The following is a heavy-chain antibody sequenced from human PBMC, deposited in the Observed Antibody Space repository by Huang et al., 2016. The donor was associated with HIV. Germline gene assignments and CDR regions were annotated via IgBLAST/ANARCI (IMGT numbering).Heavy chain of an antibody. CDR2: MNPNSGNT. CDR3: VRGWYIAALPYFDY. V-gene: IGHV1-8*01. D-gene: IGHD6-6*01. J-gene: IGHJ4*02. Sequence: QVHLVQSGAEVRVPGASVKVSCEASGYSFASYDINWVRQATGQGLEWMGWMNPNSGNTGYAKKFQGRVTMTRNTSISTAYMERSSLRSEDTAKYFCVRGWYIAALPYFDYWGQGTLVTVSS. CDR1: GYSFASYD.